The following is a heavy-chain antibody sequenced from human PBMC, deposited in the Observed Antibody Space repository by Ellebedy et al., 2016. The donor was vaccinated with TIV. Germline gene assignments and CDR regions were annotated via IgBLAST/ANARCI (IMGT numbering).Heavy chain of an antibody. D-gene: IGHD3-3*01. CDR1: GFTFSSYA. CDR2: ISYDGSNK. V-gene: IGHV3-30-3*01. J-gene: IGHJ6*02. CDR3: ARDSSLYYDFWSGYYHGMDV. Sequence: GESLKISCAASGFTFSSYAMHWVRQAPGKGLEWVAVISYDGSNKYYADSVKGRFTISRDNSKNTLYLQMNSLRAEDTAVYYCARDSSLYYDFWSGYYHGMDVWGQGTVVTVSS.